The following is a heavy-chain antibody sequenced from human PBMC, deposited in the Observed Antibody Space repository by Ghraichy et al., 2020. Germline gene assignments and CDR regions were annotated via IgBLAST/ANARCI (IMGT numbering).Heavy chain of an antibody. V-gene: IGHV4-39*01. D-gene: IGHD3-3*01. Sequence: SETLSLTCTVSGGSISSSSYYWGWIRQPPGKGLEWIGSIYYSGSTYYNPSLKSRVTISVDTSKNQFSLKLSSVTAADTAVYYCARSYYDFWSGYPPGFGFVYWGQGTLVTVSS. CDR2: IYYSGST. CDR1: GGSISSSSYY. CDR3: ARSYYDFWSGYPPGFGFVY. J-gene: IGHJ4*02.